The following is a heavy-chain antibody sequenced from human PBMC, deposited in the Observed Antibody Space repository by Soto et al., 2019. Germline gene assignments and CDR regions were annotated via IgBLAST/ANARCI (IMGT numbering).Heavy chain of an antibody. V-gene: IGHV3-73*01. J-gene: IGHJ4*02. CDR2: SRSKTNSYAT. CDR3: TRQTDAVQWLVVPTDYNFDY. CDR1: GFTFGGSA. D-gene: IGHD6-19*01. Sequence: PGGSLRLSCAASGFTFGGSAMHWVRQASGKGLEWVGHSRSKTNSYATAYAESVKGRFTISRDDSMNTAYLQMNSLKTGDTAVYFCTRQTDAVQWLVVPTDYNFDYWGQGTLVTVSS.